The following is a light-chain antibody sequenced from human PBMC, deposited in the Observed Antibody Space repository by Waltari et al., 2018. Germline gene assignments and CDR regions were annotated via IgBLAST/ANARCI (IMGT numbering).Light chain of an antibody. Sequence: DIQMTQSPSFLSASVGDRDTITCRASQNINKFLNWYQQKPGKAPKFLIYAASLLQTGVPSRFRGSGSGTEFTLTIDSLQPEDFATYFCQHSHSTPITFGPGTTVD. CDR3: QHSHSTPIT. V-gene: IGKV1-39*01. CDR2: AAS. CDR1: QNINKF. J-gene: IGKJ3*01.